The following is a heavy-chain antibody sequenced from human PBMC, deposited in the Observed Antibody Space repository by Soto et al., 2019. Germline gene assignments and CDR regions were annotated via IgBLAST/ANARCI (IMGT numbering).Heavy chain of an antibody. J-gene: IGHJ4*01. CDR3: YREKGYISGPKNFDN. Sequence: SLSLTGTVSMASISSRHYFWRWIRQSPGQGLEWVGYMYDNGSSYYSPSLKSRVTMSVDTSKNQFSLKLRSVTAADTGVYDCYREKGYISGPKNFDNSGQGTLVTVSS. D-gene: IGHD5-12*01. CDR2: MYDNGSS. V-gene: IGHV4-30-4*01. CDR1: MASISSRHYF.